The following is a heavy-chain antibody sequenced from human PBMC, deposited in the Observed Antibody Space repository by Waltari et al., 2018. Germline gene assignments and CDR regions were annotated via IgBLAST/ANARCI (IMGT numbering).Heavy chain of an antibody. D-gene: IGHD4-17*01. V-gene: IGHV4-38-2*01. J-gene: IGHJ4*02. CDR1: GYSFSSGYY. CDR2: IYHSGST. Sequence: VPLQASGPGLVQPSETLSLTFAVSGYSFSSGYYCGWIRQPPGKGLEWIGSIYHSGSTYYNPSLKSRVTISVDTSKNQFSLKLNSVTAADTAVYYCARPNYGDNYFDYWGQGTLVTVSS. CDR3: ARPNYGDNYFDY.